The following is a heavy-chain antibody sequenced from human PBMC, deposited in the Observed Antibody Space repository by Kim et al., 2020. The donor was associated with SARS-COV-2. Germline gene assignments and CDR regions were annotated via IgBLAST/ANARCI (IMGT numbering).Heavy chain of an antibody. V-gene: IGHV4-34*01. J-gene: IGHJ4*02. Sequence: LKSRVTISVDTSKNQFSLKLSSVTAADTAMYYCASSYCSGGSCSLYYFDYWGQGTLVTVSS. D-gene: IGHD2-15*01. CDR3: ASSYCSGGSCSLYYFDY.